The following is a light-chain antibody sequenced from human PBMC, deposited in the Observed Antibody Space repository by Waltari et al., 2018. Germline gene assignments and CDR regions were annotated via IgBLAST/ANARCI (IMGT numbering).Light chain of an antibody. CDR3: QKYDSLPAT. CDR2: HAS. V-gene: IGKV3-20*01. J-gene: IGKJ1*01. CDR1: QSVSKY. Sequence: EVVLTQSPGSLSLSPGERATPSCRASQSVSKYLAWYQQKPGQAPRLLIYHASSRATGIPDRFSGSGFGTDFSLTISRLEPEDFAVYYCQKYDSLPATFGHGTKVEIK.